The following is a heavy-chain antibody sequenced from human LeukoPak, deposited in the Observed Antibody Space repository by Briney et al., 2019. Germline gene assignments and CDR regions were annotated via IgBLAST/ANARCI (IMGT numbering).Heavy chain of an antibody. D-gene: IGHD6-19*01. J-gene: IGHJ4*02. CDR1: GYTFTGYY. CDR2: INPNSGGT. Sequence: ASVKVSCKASGYTFTGYYMHWVRQAPGQGLEWMGWINPNSGGTSYARKFQGRVTMTRDTSISTAYMELSRLRSDDTAVYYCARDPGVAVAVTGEYYFDYWGQGTLVTVSS. CDR3: ARDPGVAVAVTGEYYFDY. V-gene: IGHV1-2*02.